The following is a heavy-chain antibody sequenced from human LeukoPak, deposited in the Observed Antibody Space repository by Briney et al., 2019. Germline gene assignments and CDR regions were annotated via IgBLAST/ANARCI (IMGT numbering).Heavy chain of an antibody. D-gene: IGHD3-10*02. CDR3: AELGITMIGGV. Sequence: GGSLRLSCAASGFTFSSYEMNWVRQAPGKGLEWVSYISSSGSTIYYAGSVKGRFTISRDNAKNSLYLQMNSLRAEDTAVYYCAELGITMIGGVWGKGATVTISS. CDR1: GFTFSSYE. CDR2: ISSSGSTI. J-gene: IGHJ6*04. V-gene: IGHV3-48*03.